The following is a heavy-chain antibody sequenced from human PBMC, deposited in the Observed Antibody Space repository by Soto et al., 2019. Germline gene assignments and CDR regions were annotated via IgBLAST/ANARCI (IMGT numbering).Heavy chain of an antibody. CDR3: ATAYSSGWYPVGYYYGMDV. CDR2: ISGSGGST. Sequence: PGGSLRLSCVASGFTFSSYAMSWVRQAPGKGLEWVSAISGSGGSTYYADSVKGRFTISRDNSKNTLYLQMNSLRAEDTAVYYCATAYSSGWYPVGYYYGMDVRGQGTTFTASS. CDR1: GFTFSSYA. V-gene: IGHV3-23*01. J-gene: IGHJ6*02. D-gene: IGHD6-19*01.